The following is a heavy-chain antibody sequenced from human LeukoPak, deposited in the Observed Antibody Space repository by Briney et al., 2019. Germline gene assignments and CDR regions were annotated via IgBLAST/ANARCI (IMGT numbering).Heavy chain of an antibody. Sequence: SETLSLTCTVSGGSISSYYWSWIRQPPGKGLEWIGYIYYSGSTNYNPSLKSRVTISVDTSKNQFSLKLSSVTAADTAVYYCARGDPFGGATHIDYWGQGTLVTVSS. CDR3: ARGDPFGGATHIDY. CDR1: GGSISSYY. D-gene: IGHD2-15*01. J-gene: IGHJ4*02. V-gene: IGHV4-59*08. CDR2: IYYSGST.